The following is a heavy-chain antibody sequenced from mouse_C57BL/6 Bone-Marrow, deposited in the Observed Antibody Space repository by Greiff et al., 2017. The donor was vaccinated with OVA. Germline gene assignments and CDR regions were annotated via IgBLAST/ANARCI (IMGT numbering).Heavy chain of an antibody. Sequence: VQLQQSGAELVRPGASVKVSCKASGYAFTNYLIEWVKQRPGQGLEWIGVINPGSGGTNYNEKFKGKATLTADKSSSTAYMQLSSLTSEDSAVYFCAREGIYSNYVAWFAYWGQGTLVTVSA. D-gene: IGHD2-5*01. V-gene: IGHV1-54*01. CDR1: GYAFTNYL. CDR2: INPGSGGT. CDR3: AREGIYSNYVAWFAY. J-gene: IGHJ3*01.